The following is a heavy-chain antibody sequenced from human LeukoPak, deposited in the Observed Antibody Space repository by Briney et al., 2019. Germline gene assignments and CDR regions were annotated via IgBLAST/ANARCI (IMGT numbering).Heavy chain of an antibody. Sequence: SETLSLTCAVYGRSFSGYYWSWIRQPPGKGLEWIGEINHSGSTNYNPSLKSRVTISVDTSKNQFSLKLSSVTAADTAVYYCARGRIVGATGGFDYWGQGTLVTVSS. CDR1: GRSFSGYY. CDR2: INHSGST. CDR3: ARGRIVGATGGFDY. V-gene: IGHV4-34*01. J-gene: IGHJ4*02. D-gene: IGHD1-26*01.